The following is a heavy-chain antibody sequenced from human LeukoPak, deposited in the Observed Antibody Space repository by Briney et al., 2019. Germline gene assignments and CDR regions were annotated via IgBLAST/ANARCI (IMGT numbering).Heavy chain of an antibody. CDR1: GGTFSSYA. CDR3: TRMEGYSYSDY. J-gene: IGHJ4*02. Sequence: EASVKVSCKASGGTFSSYAISWVRQAPGQGLEWMGGIIPIFGTANYAQKFQGRVTITADESTSTAYMELSSLRSEDTAVYYCTRMEGYSYSDYWGQGTLVTVSS. V-gene: IGHV1-69*13. D-gene: IGHD5-18*01. CDR2: IIPIFGTA.